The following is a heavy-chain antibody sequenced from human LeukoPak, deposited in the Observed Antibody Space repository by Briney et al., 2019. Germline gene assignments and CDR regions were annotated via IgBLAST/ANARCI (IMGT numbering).Heavy chain of an antibody. CDR1: GFIFNNYA. Sequence: GGSLRLSCAGSGFIFNNYAMHWVRQPPGKGLEWVSGISWNSGTIDYADSVRGRFTISRDNAKNSLYPQMDSLRVEDTAFYYCAKDNRRHYTSGPNPDSLHWGQGALVTVSS. J-gene: IGHJ4*02. CDR2: ISWNSGTI. CDR3: AKDNRRHYTSGPNPDSLH. D-gene: IGHD6-19*01. V-gene: IGHV3-9*01.